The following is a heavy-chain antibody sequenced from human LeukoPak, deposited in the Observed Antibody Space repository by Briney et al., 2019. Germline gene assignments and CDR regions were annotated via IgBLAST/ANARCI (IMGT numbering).Heavy chain of an antibody. D-gene: IGHD3-10*01. J-gene: IGHJ6*04. CDR1: GGSFSGYY. CDR3: ARGAILYYGSGSTAPYYHYYGMDV. V-gene: IGHV4-34*01. CDR2: INHSGST. Sequence: SETLSLTCAVYGGSFSGYYWSWIRQPPGKGLEWIGEINHSGSTNYNPSLKSRVTISVDTSKNQFSLKLSSVTAADTAVYYCARGAILYYGSGSTAPYYHYYGMDVWGKGATVTVSS.